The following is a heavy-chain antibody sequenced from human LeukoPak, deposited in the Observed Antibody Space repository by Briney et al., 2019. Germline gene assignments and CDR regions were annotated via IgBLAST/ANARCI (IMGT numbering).Heavy chain of an antibody. J-gene: IGHJ5*02. CDR2: IYHSGTT. Sequence: KASETLSLTCTVSGYSISSGYAWNWIRQPPGKGLEWIAYIYHSGTTYYNPSLKSRATISVDTSKNQFSLKLSSVTAADTAVYYCVRGRYSSGWFKDKNWFDPWGQGIPVTVSS. V-gene: IGHV4-38-2*02. D-gene: IGHD6-19*01. CDR3: VRGRYSSGWFKDKNWFDP. CDR1: GYSISSGYA.